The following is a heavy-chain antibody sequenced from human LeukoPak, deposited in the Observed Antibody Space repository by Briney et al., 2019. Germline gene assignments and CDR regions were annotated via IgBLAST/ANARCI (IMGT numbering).Heavy chain of an antibody. V-gene: IGHV1-3*01. CDR3: ARGCGTDCPNAEYFHH. CDR2: INAGNGNT. CDR1: GYTFTTYA. Sequence: ASVKVSCKASGYTFTTYAIHWVRQAPGQRLEWMGWINAGNGNTKYSQKFQDRVTITRDTSASTAYMELSSLRSEDMAVYYCARGCGTDCPNAEYFHHWGQGTLVIVSS. J-gene: IGHJ1*01. D-gene: IGHD2-21*02.